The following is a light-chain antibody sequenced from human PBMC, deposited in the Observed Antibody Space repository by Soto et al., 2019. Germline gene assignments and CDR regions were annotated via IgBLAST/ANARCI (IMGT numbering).Light chain of an antibody. Sequence: QSALPQPASVSGSPGQSITISCTGTSSDVGGYNYVSWYQQHPGKAPKLMIYEVSNRPSGVSNRFSGSKSGNTASLTSSGLQAEDEADYYCSSYTSSSTWVFGGGTKVTVL. CDR1: SSDVGGYNY. J-gene: IGLJ3*02. CDR3: SSYTSSSTWV. V-gene: IGLV2-14*01. CDR2: EVS.